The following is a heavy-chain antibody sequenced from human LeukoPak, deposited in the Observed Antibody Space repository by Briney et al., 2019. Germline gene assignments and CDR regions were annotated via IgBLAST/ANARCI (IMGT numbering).Heavy chain of an antibody. D-gene: IGHD5-24*01. V-gene: IGHV5-51*01. J-gene: IGHJ3*02. CDR3: ARRVRDDYNNDAFDI. Sequence: GESLKISCKGSGYSFTSYWIGWVRQMPGRGLEWMGILYPGNFDTRYNPSFQGQVTISADKSISTAYLQWSSLKASDTAIYYCARRVRDDYNNDAFDIGGQGTMVTVSS. CDR2: LYPGNFDT. CDR1: GYSFTSYW.